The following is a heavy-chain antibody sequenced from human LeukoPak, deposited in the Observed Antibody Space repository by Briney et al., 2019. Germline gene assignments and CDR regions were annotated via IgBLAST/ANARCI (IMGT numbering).Heavy chain of an antibody. D-gene: IGHD3-22*01. CDR1: GFTFSSYS. CDR2: ISSSSSTI. Sequence: LLGGSLRLSCAASGFTFSSYSMNWVRQAPGKGLEWVSYISSSSSTIYYADSVKGRFTISRDNAKNSLYLQMNSLRAEDTAVYYCARGYYYDSSGYYWGAFDIWGQGTMVTVSS. V-gene: IGHV3-48*01. J-gene: IGHJ3*02. CDR3: ARGYYYDSSGYYWGAFDI.